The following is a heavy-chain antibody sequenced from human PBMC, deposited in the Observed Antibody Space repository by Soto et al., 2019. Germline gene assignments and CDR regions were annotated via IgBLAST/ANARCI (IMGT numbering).Heavy chain of an antibody. CDR1: GASISSGGYY. CDR2: IYYTGST. D-gene: IGHD1-1*01. CDR3: ARVKSRTLEP. Sequence: QVQLQESGPGLVKTSQTLSLTCTVSGASISSGGYYWSWIRQHPGKGLEWVGHIYYTGSTSYNPSHKSRVSISVDPSKNQFSLNLSSVTAADTAVYYCARVKSRTLEPWGQGTLVTVSS. V-gene: IGHV4-31*03. J-gene: IGHJ5*02.